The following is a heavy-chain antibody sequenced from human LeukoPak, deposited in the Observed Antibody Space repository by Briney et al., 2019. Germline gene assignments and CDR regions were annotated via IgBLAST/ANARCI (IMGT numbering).Heavy chain of an antibody. D-gene: IGHD3-3*01. CDR1: VYTFTSYA. V-gene: IGHV7-4-1*02. CDR3: ARHVEVITIFGVVSGDYMDV. Sequence: ASVKVSCKASVYTFTSYAMNWVRQAPGQGLEWMGWINTNTGNPTYAQGFTGRFVFSLDTSVSTAYLQISSLKAEDTAVYYCARHVEVITIFGVVSGDYMDVWGKGTTVTVSS. J-gene: IGHJ6*03. CDR2: INTNTGNP.